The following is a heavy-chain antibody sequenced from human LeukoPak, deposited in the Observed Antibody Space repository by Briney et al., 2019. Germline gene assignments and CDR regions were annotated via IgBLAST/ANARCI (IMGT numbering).Heavy chain of an antibody. CDR1: GFTVCTNY. Sequence: GGSLRLSCVASGFTVCTNYMMWVRQAPGKGREWVSVIYNGGLTYYAEPMKGGFDISGANSEKTTYLQMNSLKAEDTAVYYCAKDRDSSGGAFDIWGQGTMVTVSS. CDR2: IYNGGLT. V-gene: IGHV3-53*01. CDR3: AKDRDSSGGAFDI. D-gene: IGHD6-25*01. J-gene: IGHJ3*02.